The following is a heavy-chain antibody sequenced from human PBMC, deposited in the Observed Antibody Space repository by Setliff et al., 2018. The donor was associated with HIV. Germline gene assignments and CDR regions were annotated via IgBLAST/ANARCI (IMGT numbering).Heavy chain of an antibody. CDR3: AKASRGEYYDNSGFFVTYFDN. CDR1: GFSFSSYA. V-gene: IGHV3-23*01. CDR2: ISGSGSST. D-gene: IGHD3-22*01. J-gene: IGHJ4*02. Sequence: PGESLKISCTASGFSFSSYAMSWVRQAPRKGLEWVSGISGSGSSTYYADSVKGRSTISRDNSGDTLYLHMNNLRAEDTAVYYCAKASRGEYYDNSGFFVTYFDNWGQGKLVTVPS.